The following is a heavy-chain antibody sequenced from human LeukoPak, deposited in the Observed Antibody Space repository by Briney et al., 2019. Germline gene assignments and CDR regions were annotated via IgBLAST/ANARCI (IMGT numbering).Heavy chain of an antibody. Sequence: GRSLRLSCAASGFTFSGCVMHWVRQAPGKGLEWVAVISYDGSSKYYADSVKGRLTISRDSSNNTLYLQMNSLRVEDTSVYYCAREMPTTETFDYWGQGALVTVPS. CDR2: ISYDGSSK. D-gene: IGHD5-24*01. CDR1: GFTFSGCV. J-gene: IGHJ4*02. V-gene: IGHV3-30-3*01. CDR3: AREMPTTETFDY.